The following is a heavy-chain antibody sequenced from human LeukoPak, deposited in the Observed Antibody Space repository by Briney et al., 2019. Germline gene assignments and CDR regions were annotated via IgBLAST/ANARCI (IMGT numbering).Heavy chain of an antibody. CDR2: IRDGGKTK. Sequence: GGSLRLSCAASGFTFSSSEMNWVRQAPGKGLEWVSYIRDGGKTKYYADSVKGRFTISRDNAKNSLYLQMNSLRAEDTAVYYCARDYSGWSLDPWGQGTLVTVSS. J-gene: IGHJ5*02. CDR1: GFTFSSSE. D-gene: IGHD5-12*01. V-gene: IGHV3-48*03. CDR3: ARDYSGWSLDP.